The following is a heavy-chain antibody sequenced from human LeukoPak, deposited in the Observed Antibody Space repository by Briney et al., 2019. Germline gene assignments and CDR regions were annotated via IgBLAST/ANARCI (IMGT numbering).Heavy chain of an antibody. CDR3: ARLGDSSGHHPYAFDI. CDR1: GGSIRTRIYY. Sequence: SETLSLTCAVSGGSIRTRIYYWGWIRQSPGTGPEWIGCDSYTGSIHYNPSLRSRVTVSVDTSKNQFSLKLSSVTAADTAVYYCARLGDSSGHHPYAFDIWGQGTMVTVSS. D-gene: IGHD3-22*01. V-gene: IGHV4-39*01. J-gene: IGHJ3*02. CDR2: DSYTGSI.